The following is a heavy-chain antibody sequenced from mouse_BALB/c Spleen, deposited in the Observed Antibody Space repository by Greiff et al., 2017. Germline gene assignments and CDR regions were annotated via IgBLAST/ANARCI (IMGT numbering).Heavy chain of an antibody. D-gene: IGHD2-4*01. CDR1: GFTFSSYT. CDR2: ISNGGGST. CDR3: ARRRDYDGYAMDY. J-gene: IGHJ4*01. V-gene: IGHV5-12-2*01. Sequence: EVKLEESGGGLVQPGGSLKLSCAASGFTFSSYTMSWVRQTPEKRLEWVAYISNGGGSTYYPDTVKGRFTISRDNAKNTLYLQMSSLKSEDTAMYYCARRRDYDGYAMDYWGQGTSVTVSS.